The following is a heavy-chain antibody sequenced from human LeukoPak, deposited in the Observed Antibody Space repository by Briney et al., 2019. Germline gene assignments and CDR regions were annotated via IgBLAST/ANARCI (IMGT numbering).Heavy chain of an antibody. D-gene: IGHD1-26*01. Sequence: GASLQISCKGSGYGFTSYWIGWVRLMPGKGLEWMGIIYPGDSDTRYSPSFQGQVTISADKSISTAYLQWSSLKASDTAMYYCARHGIVGATDYWGQGTLVTVSS. J-gene: IGHJ4*02. CDR2: IYPGDSDT. CDR3: ARHGIVGATDY. CDR1: GYGFTSYW. V-gene: IGHV5-51*01.